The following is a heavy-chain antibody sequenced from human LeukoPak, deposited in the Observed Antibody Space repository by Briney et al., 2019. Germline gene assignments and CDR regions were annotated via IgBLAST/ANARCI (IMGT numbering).Heavy chain of an antibody. CDR1: GFTFSSYD. Sequence: GGSLRLSCAASGFTFSSYDMHWVRQAPGKGLEWVAFIRYDGSNKYYADSVKGRFTISRDNSKNTLYLQMNSLRAEDTAVYYCARGSSGSYWGQGTLVTVSS. CDR2: IRYDGSNK. V-gene: IGHV3-30*02. J-gene: IGHJ4*02. D-gene: IGHD3-22*01. CDR3: ARGSSGSY.